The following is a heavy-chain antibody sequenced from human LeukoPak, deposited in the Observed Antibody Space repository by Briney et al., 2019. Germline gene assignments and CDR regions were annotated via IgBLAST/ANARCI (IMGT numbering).Heavy chain of an antibody. D-gene: IGHD3-22*01. CDR1: GFSFNSYG. CDR2: IRYDGSNK. CDR3: ANLRAPNYYDSSGYYGR. V-gene: IGHV3-30*02. J-gene: IGHJ4*02. Sequence: GGSLRLSCAASGFSFNSYGMHWVRQAPGKGLDWVAFIRYDGSNKYYADSVKGRFTISRDNSKNTLYLQMNSLRAEDTAVYYCANLRAPNYYDSSGYYGRWGQGTLVTVSS.